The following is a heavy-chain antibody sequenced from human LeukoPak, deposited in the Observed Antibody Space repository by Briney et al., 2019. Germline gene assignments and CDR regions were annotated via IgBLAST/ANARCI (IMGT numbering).Heavy chain of an antibody. V-gene: IGHV3-23*01. CDR3: AKRVYYDFWSGYSARNWFDP. Sequence: PGGSLRLSCAASGFTFSSYAMSWVRQAPGKGLEWVSAISGSGGSTYYADSVKGRFTISRDNSKNTLYLQMNSLRAEDTAVYYCAKRVYYDFWSGYSARNWFDPWGQGTLVTVSS. D-gene: IGHD3-3*01. CDR2: ISGSGGST. J-gene: IGHJ5*02. CDR1: GFTFSSYA.